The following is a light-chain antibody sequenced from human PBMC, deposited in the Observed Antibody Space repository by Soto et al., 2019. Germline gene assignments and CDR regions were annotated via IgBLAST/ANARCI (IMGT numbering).Light chain of an antibody. CDR1: QSISSW. Sequence: DIQMTQSPSTLAESVGDRVTITCRASQSISSWLAWYQQKPGKAPKLLIYDSSSLESGVPSRFSGSGSGTECTLTVSSLQPEDCATYYCQQLNSYPLTFGGGTKVDIK. J-gene: IGKJ4*01. CDR2: DSS. V-gene: IGKV1-5*01. CDR3: QQLNSYPLT.